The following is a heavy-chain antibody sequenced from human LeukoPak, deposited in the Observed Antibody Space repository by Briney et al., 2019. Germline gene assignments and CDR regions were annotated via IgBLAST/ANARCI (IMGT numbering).Heavy chain of an antibody. D-gene: IGHD6-13*01. V-gene: IGHV3-33*01. J-gene: IGHJ4*02. CDR3: ARDMGRAWYGPPDY. CDR2: IWNDGSET. Sequence: GGSLRLSCAASGFTFSSYGMHWVRQAPGKRLEWVAVIWNDGSETFHADSVKGRFRIARDNSKNTLYLQMNSLRAEDTAVYFCARDMGRAWYGPPDYWGQGTLVTVSS. CDR1: GFTFSSYG.